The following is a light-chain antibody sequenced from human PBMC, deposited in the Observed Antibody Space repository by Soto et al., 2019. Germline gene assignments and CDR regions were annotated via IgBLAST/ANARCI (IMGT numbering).Light chain of an antibody. CDR2: EVS. Sequence: QSARTQPASVSGSPGQSITISCTGTSSDVGGYDYVSWYQQHPGKAPKLMIYEVSNRPSGVSNRFSGSKYANTASLTISGLQTEDEADYYCSSYTGSSSLEVFGTGTKVTVL. CDR1: SSDVGGYDY. J-gene: IGLJ1*01. V-gene: IGLV2-14*01. CDR3: SSYTGSSSLEV.